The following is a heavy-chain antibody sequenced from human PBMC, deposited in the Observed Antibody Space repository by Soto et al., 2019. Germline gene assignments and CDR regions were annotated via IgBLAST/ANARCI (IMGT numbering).Heavy chain of an antibody. CDR3: ARSPAAMLDFDY. D-gene: IGHD2-2*01. CDR1: GFTFSDYY. Sequence: QVQLVESGGGLVKPGGSLRLSCAASGFTFSDYYMSWIRQAPGKGLEWVSYISSSDSYTNYADSVRGRFTISRDSAKNSLYLQMNSLRAEDTAVYYCARSPAAMLDFDYWGQGTLVTVSS. J-gene: IGHJ4*02. CDR2: ISSSDSYT. V-gene: IGHV3-11*05.